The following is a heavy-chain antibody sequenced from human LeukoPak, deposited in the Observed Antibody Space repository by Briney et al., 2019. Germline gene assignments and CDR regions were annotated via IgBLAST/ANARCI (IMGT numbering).Heavy chain of an antibody. Sequence: PSETLSLTCTVSGGSISSGSYYWSWIRQPAGKGLEWIGRIYTSGSTNYNPSLKSRVTISVDTSKNQFSLKLSSVTAADTAVYYCASFYCGGGSCYQYYYYYYMDVWGKGTTVTISS. CDR3: ASFYCGGGSCYQYYYYYYMDV. CDR1: GGSISSGSYY. V-gene: IGHV4-61*02. J-gene: IGHJ6*03. D-gene: IGHD2-15*01. CDR2: IYTSGST.